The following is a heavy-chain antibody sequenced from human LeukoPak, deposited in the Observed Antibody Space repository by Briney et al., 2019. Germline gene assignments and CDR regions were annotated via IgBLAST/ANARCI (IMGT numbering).Heavy chain of an antibody. J-gene: IGHJ4*02. CDR2: IYSRGKT. Sequence: SETLSLTCTVSGGSLSSGGYYWSWIRQPAGKGLEWIGRIYSRGKTNYNPSLKSRVTIAIDTSKNQFSLKLSSVTAADTAVYYCARASDDSTGYQKGGFDYWGQGTLITVSS. D-gene: IGHD3-22*01. CDR3: ARASDDSTGYQKGGFDY. V-gene: IGHV4-61*02. CDR1: GGSLSSGGYY.